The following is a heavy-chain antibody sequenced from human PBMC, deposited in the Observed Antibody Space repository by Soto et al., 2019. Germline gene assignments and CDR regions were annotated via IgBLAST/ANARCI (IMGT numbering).Heavy chain of an antibody. CDR1: GGSIRSTNW. D-gene: IGHD2-15*01. Sequence: SETLSLTCVVSGGSIRSTNWWAWVRQTPGKGLEWIGEVYHNGTSNYNPSLKGRATISVDRSKDQVSLRLNSVIDADTAVYYCARDLDRYCSVTSCHGMDVWGQGTTVTVSS. V-gene: IGHV4-4*02. CDR2: VYHNGTS. CDR3: ARDLDRYCSVTSCHGMDV. J-gene: IGHJ6*02.